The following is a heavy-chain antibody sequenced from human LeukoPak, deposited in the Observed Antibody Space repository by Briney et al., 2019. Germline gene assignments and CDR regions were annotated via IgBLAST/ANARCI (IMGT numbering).Heavy chain of an antibody. CDR2: LSGGSSVT. D-gene: IGHD6-19*01. Sequence: PGGSLRLSCVASGFTFNNYAMSWDRQTPGKGLEWVSILSGGSSVTYHADSVRGRFTISRDNSKNTLYLQMSGLRDEDTAVYYCAKDRDTTSARAGSAFDYWGQGTLVTVSS. J-gene: IGHJ4*02. V-gene: IGHV3-23*01. CDR3: AKDRDTTSARAGSAFDY. CDR1: GFTFNNYA.